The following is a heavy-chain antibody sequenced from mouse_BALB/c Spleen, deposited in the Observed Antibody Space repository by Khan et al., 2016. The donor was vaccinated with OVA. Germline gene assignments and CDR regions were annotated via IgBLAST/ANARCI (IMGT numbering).Heavy chain of an antibody. CDR3: ARRGLRWDFDY. D-gene: IGHD1-1*01. Sequence: QIQLVQSGAELAKPGASVKMSCQASGYTFINYWILWVKQRPGQGLEWIGYINPSTAYTEYNQNFKDKATLTADKSSSTAYMQLSSLTSEDSAVYYCARRGLRWDFDYWGQGTTLTVSS. CDR1: GYTFINYW. V-gene: IGHV1-7*01. J-gene: IGHJ2*01. CDR2: INPSTAYT.